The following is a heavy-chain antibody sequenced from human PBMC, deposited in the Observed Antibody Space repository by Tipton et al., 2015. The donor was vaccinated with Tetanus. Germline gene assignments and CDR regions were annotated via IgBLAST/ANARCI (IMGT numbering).Heavy chain of an antibody. V-gene: IGHV3-21*06. CDR3: ARSTVTR. D-gene: IGHD4-17*01. Sequence: GSLRLSCAASGFSFSVYSINWVRQAPGKGLEWVSSISGTGKYIYYADSVKGRFTISRDNAKNSLSLEMNSLKADDAAVYYCARSTVTRWGPGTLVTVSS. J-gene: IGHJ4*02. CDR1: GFSFSVYS. CDR2: ISGTGKYI.